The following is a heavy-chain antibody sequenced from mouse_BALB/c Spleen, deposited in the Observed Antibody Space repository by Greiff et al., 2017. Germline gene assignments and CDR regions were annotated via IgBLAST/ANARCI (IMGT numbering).Heavy chain of an antibody. D-gene: IGHD2-1*01. J-gene: IGHJ3*01. Sequence: EVQLQQSGPELVKPGASVKISCKASGYTFTDYNMDWVKQSPGKSLEWIGYIYPCNGGTGYNQKFKGKATLTVDNSSNTSYMELRSLTSEDCAVYYGARDYGNYGAWFAYWGQGTLVTVSA. CDR2: IYPCNGGT. V-gene: IGHV1S29*02. CDR1: GYTFTDYN. CDR3: ARDYGNYGAWFAY.